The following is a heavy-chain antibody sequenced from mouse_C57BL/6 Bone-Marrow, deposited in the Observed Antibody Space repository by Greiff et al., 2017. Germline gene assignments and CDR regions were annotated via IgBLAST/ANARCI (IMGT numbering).Heavy chain of an antibody. D-gene: IGHD2-3*01. J-gene: IGHJ2*01. V-gene: IGHV14-4*01. CDR1: GFNIKDDY. CDR2: IDPEIGDT. Sequence: EVQLQQSGAELVRPGASVKLSCTASGFNIKDDYIHWVKQRPEQGLEWIGWIDPEIGDTEYASKFQGKATITSDTSYNTAYLQLSSLTSEDTAVYYCSSFDGNYFDFRGQGTPLTVAS. CDR3: SSFDGNYFDF.